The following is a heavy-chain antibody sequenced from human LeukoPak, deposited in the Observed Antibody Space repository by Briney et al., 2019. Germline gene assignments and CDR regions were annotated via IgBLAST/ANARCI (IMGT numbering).Heavy chain of an antibody. CDR2: IRYDGSNK. CDR3: AKGRGWEASYYYYYMDV. Sequence: GGSLRLSCAASGFTFSSYGMHWVRQAPGKGLEWVAFIRYDGSNKYYTDSVKGRFTISRDNTKNTLYLQMNSLRAEDTAVYYCAKGRGWEASYYYYYMDVWGKGTTVTISS. D-gene: IGHD1-26*01. J-gene: IGHJ6*03. CDR1: GFTFSSYG. V-gene: IGHV3-30*02.